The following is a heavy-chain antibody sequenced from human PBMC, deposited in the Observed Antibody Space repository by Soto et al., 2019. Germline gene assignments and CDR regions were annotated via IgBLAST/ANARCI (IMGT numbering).Heavy chain of an antibody. CDR3: ARDDRADGGIVFDY. CDR1: GFTFSSYA. V-gene: IGHV3-30-3*01. J-gene: IGHJ4*02. CDR2: ISYDGSNK. Sequence: QVQLVESGGGVVQPGRSLRLSCAASGFTFSSYAMHWVRQAPGKGLEWVAVISYDGSNKYYADSVKGRFTISRDNSKNTLYLQMNSLRAEDTAVYYCARDDRADGGIVFDYWGQGTLVTVSS. D-gene: IGHD2-15*01.